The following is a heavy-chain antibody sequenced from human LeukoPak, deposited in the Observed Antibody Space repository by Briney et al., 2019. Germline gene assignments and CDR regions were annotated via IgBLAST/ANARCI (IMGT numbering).Heavy chain of an antibody. CDR2: IYYSGST. J-gene: IGHJ5*02. V-gene: IGHV4-30-4*08. CDR1: GGSISSGDYY. Sequence: PSETLSLTCTVSGGSISSGDYYWSWIRQPPGKGLEWIGYIYYSGSTYYNPSLKSRVTISVDTSKNQFSLKLSSVTAADTAAYYCARYMVRGVPRTWWFDPWGQGTLVTVSS. CDR3: ARYMVRGVPRTWWFDP. D-gene: IGHD3-10*01.